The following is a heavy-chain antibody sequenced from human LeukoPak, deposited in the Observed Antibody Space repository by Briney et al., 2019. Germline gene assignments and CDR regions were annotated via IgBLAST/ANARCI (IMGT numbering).Heavy chain of an antibody. CDR1: GGSFSSYV. CDR2: IIPVLDVS. V-gene: IGHV1-69*04. CDR3: TREGVYAPDGSGYHRDAFDI. D-gene: IGHD3-22*01. Sequence: SVKVSCKASGGSFSSYVITWVRQAPGQGLEWMGRIIPVLDVSNFAQKFQGRVTITADKSTNTAHMELSRLESGDTAVYYCTREGVYAPDGSGYHRDAFDIWGQGTVVIVSS. J-gene: IGHJ3*02.